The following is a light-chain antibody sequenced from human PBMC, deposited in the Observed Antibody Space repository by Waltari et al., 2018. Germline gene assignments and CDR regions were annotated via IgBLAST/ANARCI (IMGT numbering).Light chain of an antibody. CDR3: QQYHNYPL. Sequence: AIRITQSPSSLSASTGDRVTNTCRASQGISSYLAWYQQKPGKAPKLLIYGASTLQSGVPSRFSGSGSGTDFTLTISCLQSEDFATYYCQQYHNYPLFGGGTRVEIK. CDR1: QGISSY. J-gene: IGKJ4*02. V-gene: IGKV1-8*01. CDR2: GAS.